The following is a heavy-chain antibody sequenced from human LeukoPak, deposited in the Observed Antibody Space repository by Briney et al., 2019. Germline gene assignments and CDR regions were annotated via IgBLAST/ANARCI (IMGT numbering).Heavy chain of an antibody. Sequence: KPSETLSLTCAVYGGSFSGYYWSWIRQPPGKGLEWIGEINHSGNTNYNPSLKSRVTISVDTSKNQFSLKLSSVTAADTAVYYCAREVTMVRGVTLNWFDPWGQGTLVTVSS. CDR2: INHSGNT. D-gene: IGHD3-10*01. J-gene: IGHJ5*02. CDR1: GGSFSGYY. V-gene: IGHV4-34*01. CDR3: AREVTMVRGVTLNWFDP.